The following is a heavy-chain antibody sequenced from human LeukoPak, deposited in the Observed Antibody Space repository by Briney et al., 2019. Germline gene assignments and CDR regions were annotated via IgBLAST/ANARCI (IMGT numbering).Heavy chain of an antibody. D-gene: IGHD6-13*01. CDR3: TGVSRGSWYDY. CDR2: IKSKTDGGTP. CDR1: GFTFSNAW. J-gene: IGHJ4*02. Sequence: GGSLRLSCAASGFTFSNAWMSWVRQAPGKGLEWVGRIKSKTDGGTPDYAAPVKGRFTISRDDSKNTLYLQMNSLKTEDTAVYYCTGVSRGSWYDYWGQGTLVTVSS. V-gene: IGHV3-15*01.